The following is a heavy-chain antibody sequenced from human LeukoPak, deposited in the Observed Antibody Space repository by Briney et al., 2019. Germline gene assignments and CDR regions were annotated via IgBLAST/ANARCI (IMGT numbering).Heavy chain of an antibody. J-gene: IGHJ4*02. Sequence: PSETLSLTCTVSGGSINSSSYYWGWIRQPPGKGLEWIGSIYYSGSTYYNPSLKSRVTISVDTSKYQFSLKLSSVTAADTAVYYCARHLTSPAAAGGYWGQGTLVTVSS. D-gene: IGHD6-13*01. CDR1: GGSINSSSYY. V-gene: IGHV4-39*01. CDR3: ARHLTSPAAAGGY. CDR2: IYYSGST.